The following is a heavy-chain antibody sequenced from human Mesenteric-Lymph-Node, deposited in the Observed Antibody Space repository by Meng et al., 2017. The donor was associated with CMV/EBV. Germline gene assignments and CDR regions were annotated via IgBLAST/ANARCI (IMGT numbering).Heavy chain of an antibody. V-gene: IGHV1-2*02. CDR1: GYTFTGYD. J-gene: IGHJ4*02. CDR2: INPSSGIK. CDR3: ARKVPGQGFEY. D-gene: IGHD3-10*01. Sequence: QVQLVQSGAEVKKPGASVKVSCKASGYTFTGYDMHWVRQAPGQGLEWMGGINPSSGIKNYGQKFQGRVNMTRDTSISTVYMELSRLRSDDTAVYYCARKVPGQGFEYWGQGTLVTVSS.